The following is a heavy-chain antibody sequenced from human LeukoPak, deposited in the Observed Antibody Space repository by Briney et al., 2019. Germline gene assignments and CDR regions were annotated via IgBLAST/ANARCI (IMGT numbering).Heavy chain of an antibody. J-gene: IGHJ4*02. CDR1: GFTFSSYG. V-gene: IGHV3-30*02. Sequence: GGSLRLSCAASGFTFSSYGMHWVRQAPGKGLEWVAGILYDGSNNYYADSVKGRFTISRDNSKNTLHLQMNSLRAEDTAVYYCAKALDYGGNSFDYWGMGTLVTVSS. CDR3: AKALDYGGNSFDY. CDR2: ILYDGSNN. D-gene: IGHD4-23*01.